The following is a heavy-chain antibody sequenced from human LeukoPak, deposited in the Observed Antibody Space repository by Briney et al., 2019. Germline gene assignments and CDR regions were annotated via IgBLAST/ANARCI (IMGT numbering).Heavy chain of an antibody. CDR1: GGTFRTFA. CDR2: INPNSGGT. CDR3: ARGGTRYSSSSWFDP. Sequence: ASVKVSCKASGGTFRTFAISWVRQAPGQGLEWMGWINPNSGGTNYAQKFQGRVTMTRDTSISTAYMELSRLRSDDTAVYYCARGGTRYSSSSWFDPWGQGTLVTVSS. V-gene: IGHV1-2*02. D-gene: IGHD6-6*01. J-gene: IGHJ5*02.